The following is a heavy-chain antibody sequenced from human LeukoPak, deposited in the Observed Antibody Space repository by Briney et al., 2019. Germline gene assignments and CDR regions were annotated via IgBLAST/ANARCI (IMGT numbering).Heavy chain of an antibody. CDR2: ISTSSSTI. CDR3: ARSRGVSDY. D-gene: IGHD3-10*01. J-gene: IGHJ4*02. Sequence: PGRSLRLSCAASGFTFSSYGMHWVRQAPGKGLEWVSYISTSSSTIYYADSVKGRFTISRDNAKNSLYLQMSSLRDDDTAVYFCARSRGVSDYWGQGTLVTVSS. V-gene: IGHV3-48*02. CDR1: GFTFSSYG.